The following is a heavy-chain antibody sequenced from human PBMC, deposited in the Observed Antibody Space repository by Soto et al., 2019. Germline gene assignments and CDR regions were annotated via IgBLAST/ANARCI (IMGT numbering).Heavy chain of an antibody. J-gene: IGHJ4*02. Sequence: QVQLVQSGAEVKKPGASAKVSCKASGYTFTSYYMHWVRQAPGQGLQWMGIINPSGGSTSYAQKFQDRVTLTCDASTRTAYMELSSLRSEDTGVYYCASGGLSSYSSAWYSFDSWGQGTLVNVSS. CDR1: GYTFTSYY. CDR3: ASGGLSSYSSAWYSFDS. D-gene: IGHD6-19*01. CDR2: INPSGGST. V-gene: IGHV1-46*01.